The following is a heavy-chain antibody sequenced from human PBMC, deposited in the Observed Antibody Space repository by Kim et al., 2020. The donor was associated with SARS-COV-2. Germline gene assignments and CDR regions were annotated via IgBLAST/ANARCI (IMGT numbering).Heavy chain of an antibody. CDR1: GGSISSYY. CDR3: ARDSKLERHYYYGMDV. J-gene: IGHJ6*02. Sequence: SETLSLTCTVSGGSISSYYWSWIRQPAGKGLEWIGRIYTSGSTNYNPSLKSRVTMSVDTSKNQFSLKLSSVTAADTAVYYCARDSKLERHYYYGMDVWGQGTTVTVSS. V-gene: IGHV4-4*07. CDR2: IYTSGST. D-gene: IGHD1-1*01.